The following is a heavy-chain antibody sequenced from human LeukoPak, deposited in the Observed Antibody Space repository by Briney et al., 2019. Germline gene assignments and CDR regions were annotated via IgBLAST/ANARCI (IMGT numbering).Heavy chain of an antibody. V-gene: IGHV4-59*01. CDR3: AKEGSGSFFH. J-gene: IGHJ4*02. CDR2: VFSNGDT. D-gene: IGHD6-25*01. Sequence: SETLSLTCTVSGASISSSFWGWIRQPPGKGLEWIGYVFSNGDTYYNPSLKSRLTISLDTPKSQFSLKLSSVTAADTAVYYCAKEGSGSFFHWGQGTLVTVSS. CDR1: GASISSSF.